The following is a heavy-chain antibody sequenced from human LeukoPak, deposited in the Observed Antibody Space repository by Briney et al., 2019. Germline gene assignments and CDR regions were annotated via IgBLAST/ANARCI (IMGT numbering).Heavy chain of an antibody. Sequence: KPSETLSLTCAVYAGSFSGYYWSWIRQPPGKGLEWIGEINHSGSTNYNPSLKSRVTISVDTSKNQFSLKLSSVTAADTAVYYCATGITGTTRWFDPWGQGTLVTVSS. CDR2: INHSGST. D-gene: IGHD1-7*01. V-gene: IGHV4-34*01. CDR1: AGSFSGYY. CDR3: ATGITGTTRWFDP. J-gene: IGHJ5*02.